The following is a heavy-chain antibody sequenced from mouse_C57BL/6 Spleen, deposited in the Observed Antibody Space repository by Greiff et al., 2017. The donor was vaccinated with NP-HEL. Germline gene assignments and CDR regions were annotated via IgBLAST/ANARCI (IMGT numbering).Heavy chain of an antibody. CDR2: IDPANGNT. D-gene: IGHD1-1*01. Sequence: DVQLQESVAELVRPGASVKLSCTASGFNIKNTYMHWVKQRPEQGLEWIGRIDPANGNTKYAPKFQGKATITADTSSNTAYLQLSSLTSEDTAIYYCARTLFTTVVATGYFDVWGTGTTVTVSS. CDR1: GFNIKNTY. J-gene: IGHJ1*03. CDR3: ARTLFTTVVATGYFDV. V-gene: IGHV14-3*01.